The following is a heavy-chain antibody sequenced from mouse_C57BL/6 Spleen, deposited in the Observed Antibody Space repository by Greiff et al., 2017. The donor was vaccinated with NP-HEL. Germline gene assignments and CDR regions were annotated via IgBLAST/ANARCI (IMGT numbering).Heavy chain of an antibody. D-gene: IGHD4-1*01. J-gene: IGHJ2*01. CDR2: ISSGGSYT. V-gene: IGHV5-6*01. CDR1: GFTFSSYG. CDR3: ARSLTGTLYFDY. Sequence: EVKLQESGGDLVKPGGSLKLSCAASGFTFSSYGMSWVRQTPDKRLEWVATISSGGSYTYYPDSVKGRFTISRDNAKNTLYLQMSSLKSEDTAMYYCARSLTGTLYFDYWGQGTTLTVSS.